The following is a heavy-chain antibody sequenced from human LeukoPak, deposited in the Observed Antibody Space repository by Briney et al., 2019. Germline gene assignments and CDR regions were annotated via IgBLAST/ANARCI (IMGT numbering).Heavy chain of an antibody. CDR1: GFTFRSYA. V-gene: IGHV3-23*01. Sequence: PGGSLRLSCAGSGFTFRSYAMHWVRQAPGKGLEWVSAISGSGGSTYYADSVKGRFTISRDNSKNTLYLQMNSLRAEDTAVYYCAKRLGNNWFDPWGQGTLVTVSS. CDR2: ISGSGGST. D-gene: IGHD6-19*01. CDR3: AKRLGNNWFDP. J-gene: IGHJ5*02.